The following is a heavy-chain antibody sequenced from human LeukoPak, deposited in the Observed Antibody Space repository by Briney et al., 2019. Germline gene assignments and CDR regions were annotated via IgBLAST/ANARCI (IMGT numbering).Heavy chain of an antibody. J-gene: IGHJ4*02. CDR1: GYSISSGYY. V-gene: IGHV4-38-2*01. CDR2: IYHSGST. Sequence: PSETLSLTCAVSGYSISSGYYWGWIRQPPGKGLEWIGSIYHSGSTYYNPSLTSRVTISVDTSKNQFSLKLSSVTAADTAVYYCARRTTLAGQFDYGSQGTLVTVSS. CDR3: ARRTTLAGQFDY. D-gene: IGHD1-14*01.